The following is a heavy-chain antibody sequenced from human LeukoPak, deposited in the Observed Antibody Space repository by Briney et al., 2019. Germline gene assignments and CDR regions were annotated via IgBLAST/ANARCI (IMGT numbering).Heavy chain of an antibody. J-gene: IGHJ4*02. CDR2: ISGRRDST. D-gene: IGHD6-13*01. CDR3: AKAVWQQLATRNNYFDY. V-gene: IGHV3-23*01. Sequence: GGSLRLSCAASGFTLSSYGMSWVRQAPGKGLEWVSTISGRRDSTSYADSVKGRFTISRDNSKNTLYLQMNSLRAEDTAVYYCAKAVWQQLATRNNYFDYWGQGTLVTVSS. CDR1: GFTLSSYG.